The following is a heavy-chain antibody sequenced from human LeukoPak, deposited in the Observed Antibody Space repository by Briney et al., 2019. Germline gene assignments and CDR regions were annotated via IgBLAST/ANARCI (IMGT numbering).Heavy chain of an antibody. D-gene: IGHD1-14*01. Sequence: SETLSLTCTVSGGSISSNSYYWGWIRQPPGKGLKWIGSIYYSGSTYYNPSLKSRVTISVDTSKNQFSLKLSSVTAADTAVYYCARHLLRTSTSFDYWDQGNLVTVSS. CDR3: ARHLLRTSTSFDY. CDR1: GGSISSNSYY. J-gene: IGHJ4*02. CDR2: IYYSGST. V-gene: IGHV4-39*01.